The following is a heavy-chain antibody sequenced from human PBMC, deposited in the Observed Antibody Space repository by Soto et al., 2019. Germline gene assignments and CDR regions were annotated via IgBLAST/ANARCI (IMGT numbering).Heavy chain of an antibody. CDR2: IYSGGST. CDR1: GFTFSSYA. V-gene: IGHV3-66*01. Sequence: PGGSLRLSCAASGFTFSSYAMSWVRQAPGKGLEWVSVIYSGGSTYYADSVKGRFTISRDNSKNTLYLQMNSLRAEDTAVYYCAREGYYDILPGRGYGMDVWGQGTTVTVSS. J-gene: IGHJ6*02. D-gene: IGHD3-9*01. CDR3: AREGYYDILPGRGYGMDV.